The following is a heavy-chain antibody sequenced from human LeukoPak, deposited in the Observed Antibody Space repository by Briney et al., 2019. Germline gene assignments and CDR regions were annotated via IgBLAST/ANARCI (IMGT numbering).Heavy chain of an antibody. D-gene: IGHD6-13*01. CDR1: GVSISSYY. J-gene: IGHJ4*02. V-gene: IGHV4-59*01. CDR2: IYYSGST. Sequence: SETLSLTCTVSGVSISSYYWSWLRQPPGKGLEWIGYIYYSGSTNYNPSLKSRVTISVDTSKNQFSLKLSSVTAADTAVYYCARYSSSWHDYWGQGTLVTVSS. CDR3: ARYSSSWHDY.